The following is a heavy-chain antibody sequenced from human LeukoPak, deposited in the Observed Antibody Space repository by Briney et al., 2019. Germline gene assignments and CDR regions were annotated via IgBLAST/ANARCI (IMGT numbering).Heavy chain of an antibody. J-gene: IGHJ6*02. Sequence: PSETLSLTCTVSGGSISSYYWSWIRQPPGKGLEWIGYIYYSGSTNYNPSLESRVTISVDTSKNQFSLKLSSVTAADTAVYYCARVGCSGGSCYGVYYYGMDVWGQGTTVTVSS. D-gene: IGHD2-15*01. CDR1: GGSISSYY. CDR3: ARVGCSGGSCYGVYYYGMDV. V-gene: IGHV4-59*01. CDR2: IYYSGST.